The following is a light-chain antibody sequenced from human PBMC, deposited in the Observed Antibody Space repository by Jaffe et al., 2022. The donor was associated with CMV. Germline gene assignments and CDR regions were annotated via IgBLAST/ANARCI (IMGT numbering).Light chain of an antibody. CDR2: DAS. V-gene: IGKV3-11*01. CDR1: QSLSNY. Sequence: DIVLTQSPATLSLFPGERATLSCRASQSLSNYIAWYQHKPGQAPRLLIYDASNRATGIPARFSGSGSGTDFTLTISSLEPEDFAVYYCQQRVNWLTFGGGTKVEIK. CDR3: QQRVNWLT. J-gene: IGKJ4*01.